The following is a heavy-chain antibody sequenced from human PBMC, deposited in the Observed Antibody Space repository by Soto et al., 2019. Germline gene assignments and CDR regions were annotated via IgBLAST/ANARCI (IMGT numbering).Heavy chain of an antibody. CDR3: ARGPNQLELRLYYYYGLAG. J-gene: IGHJ6*04. CDR2: IYPGDSDT. CDR1: GYSFTSYW. V-gene: IGHV5-51*01. D-gene: IGHD1-7*01. Sequence: GESLKISCKGSGYSFTSYWIGWVRQMPGKGLEWMGIIYPGDSDTRYSPSFQGQVTISADKSISTAYLQWSSLKASDTAMYYCARGPNQLELRLYYYYGLAGWGKGTTVTVAS.